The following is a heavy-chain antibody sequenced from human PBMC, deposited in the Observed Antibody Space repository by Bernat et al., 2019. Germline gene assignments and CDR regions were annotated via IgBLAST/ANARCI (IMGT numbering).Heavy chain of an antibody. CDR3: ARVSVGRVAATTDYYYMDV. CDR1: GYSISSGYY. V-gene: IGHV4-38-2*01. J-gene: IGHJ6*03. CDR2: IYHSGST. D-gene: IGHD2-15*01. Sequence: QVQLQESGPGLVKPSETLSLTCAVSGYSISSGYYWGWIRQPPGKGLEWIGSIYHSGSTYYNPSLKCRVTISVDTSKNQFSLTLGSVTAADTAVYYCARVSVGRVAATTDYYYMDVWGKGTTVIVSS.